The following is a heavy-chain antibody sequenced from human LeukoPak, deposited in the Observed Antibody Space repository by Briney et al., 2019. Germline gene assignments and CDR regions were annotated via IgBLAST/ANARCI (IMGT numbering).Heavy chain of an antibody. J-gene: IGHJ4*02. CDR3: AKDHAYGDYLTN. D-gene: IGHD4-17*01. Sequence: PGGSLRLSCAASRFTFSSYAMSWVRQAPGKGLEWVSAISGSGGSTYYADSVKGRFTISRDNSKNTLYLQMNSLRAEDTAVYYCAKDHAYGDYLTNWGQGTLVTVSS. V-gene: IGHV3-23*01. CDR2: ISGSGGST. CDR1: RFTFSSYA.